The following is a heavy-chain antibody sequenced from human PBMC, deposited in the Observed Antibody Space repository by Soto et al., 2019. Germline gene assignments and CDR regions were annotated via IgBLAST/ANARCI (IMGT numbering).Heavy chain of an antibody. D-gene: IGHD6-19*01. CDR2: IRSKANSYAT. V-gene: IGHV3-73*01. CDR1: GFTFSGSA. Sequence: GGSLRLSCAASGFTFSGSAMHWVRQASGKGLEWVGRIRSKANSYATAYAASVKGRFTISRDDSKNTAYLQMNSLKTEDTAVYYCTRPGIAVAGNVDYWSQGTLVTVSS. J-gene: IGHJ4*02. CDR3: TRPGIAVAGNVDY.